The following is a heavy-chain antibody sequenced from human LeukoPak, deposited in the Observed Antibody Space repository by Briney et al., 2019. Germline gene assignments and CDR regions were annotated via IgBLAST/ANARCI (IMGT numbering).Heavy chain of an antibody. J-gene: IGHJ4*02. D-gene: IGHD3-10*01. CDR3: ARSLKDGSGSYYSLFDY. Sequence: SETLSLTCAVYGGSFSGYYWSWIRQPPGKGLEWIGEINHSGSTNYNPSLKSRVTISVDTSKNQFSLKLSSVTAADTAMYYCARSLKDGSGSYYSLFDYWGQGTLVTVSS. V-gene: IGHV4-34*01. CDR2: INHSGST. CDR1: GGSFSGYY.